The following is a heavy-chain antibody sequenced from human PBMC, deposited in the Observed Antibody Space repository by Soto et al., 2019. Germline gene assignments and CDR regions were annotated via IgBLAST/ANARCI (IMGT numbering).Heavy chain of an antibody. D-gene: IGHD2-8*01. CDR3: ARRMYGMDV. V-gene: IGHV1-69*13. J-gene: IGHJ6*02. CDR1: GGTFSSYA. CDR2: IIPIFGTA. Sequence: GASLKVSCKASGGTFSSYAISWVRQAPGQGLEWMGGIIPIFGTANYEQKSQGRVTITADESTSTAYNQLSSLRSADTAVYYCARRMYGMDVWGQGTTVTVSS.